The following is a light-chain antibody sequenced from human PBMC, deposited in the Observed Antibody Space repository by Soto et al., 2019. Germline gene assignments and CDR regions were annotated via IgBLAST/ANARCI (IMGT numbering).Light chain of an antibody. Sequence: DIQMTQSPSSLSAFVGDRVTITCRASQSISSYLNWYQQKPGKAPKLLIYATSSLQSGVPSRFSGSGSGTDFTLTISSLQPEDFATYYCQQSLNTPRTFGQATKVDIK. J-gene: IGKJ1*01. V-gene: IGKV1-39*01. CDR3: QQSLNTPRT. CDR1: QSISSY. CDR2: ATS.